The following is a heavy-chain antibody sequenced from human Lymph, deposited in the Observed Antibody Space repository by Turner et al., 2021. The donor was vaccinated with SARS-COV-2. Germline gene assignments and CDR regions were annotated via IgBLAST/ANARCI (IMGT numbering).Heavy chain of an antibody. Sequence: QVQLVASGGGVVQPGRSLRLSCAASGFTFSNSGMHWLRQAPVKGLEWVAIIWYDGSDKFYADSVKGRFTISRDNSKNTLYLQMNSLRAEDTAVYYCARHNGGRLDYWGQGTLVTVSS. J-gene: IGHJ4*02. CDR3: ARHNGGRLDY. V-gene: IGHV3-33*01. CDR2: IWYDGSDK. CDR1: GFTFSNSG. D-gene: IGHD3-16*01.